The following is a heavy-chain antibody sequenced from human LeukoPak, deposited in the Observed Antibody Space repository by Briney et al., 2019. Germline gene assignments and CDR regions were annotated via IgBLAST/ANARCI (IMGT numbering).Heavy chain of an antibody. D-gene: IGHD6-19*01. J-gene: IGHJ5*02. CDR3: ARHPQWLRYNWFDP. CDR2: ISHSGST. CDR1: GGSFSGYY. Sequence: SETLSLTCAVYGGSFSGYYWSWIRQPPGKGLEWIGEISHSGSTNYNPSLKSRVTISVDTSKNQFSLKLSSVTAADTAVYYCARHPQWLRYNWFDPWGQGTLVTVSS. V-gene: IGHV4-34*01.